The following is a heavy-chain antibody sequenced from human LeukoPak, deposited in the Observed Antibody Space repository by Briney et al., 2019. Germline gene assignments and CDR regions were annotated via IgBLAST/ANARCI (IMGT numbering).Heavy chain of an antibody. V-gene: IGHV5-51*06. J-gene: IGHJ5*02. CDR3: ARTGSGTYGVDP. CDR2: IYPVDSGT. CDR1: GSNFSSYW. Sequence: GESLKISCKGSGSNFSSYWIGWVRQMPGKGLEWMGIIYPVDSGTTTTPSFQGQVPSQTEYSLNTTSLQWSSLKASDTAMYFCARTGSGTYGVDPWGQGTLVIVSS. D-gene: IGHD1-26*01.